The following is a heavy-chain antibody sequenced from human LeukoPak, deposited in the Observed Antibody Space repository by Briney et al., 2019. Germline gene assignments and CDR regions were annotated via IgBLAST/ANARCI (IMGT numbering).Heavy chain of an antibody. Sequence: GGSLRLSCAASGFTFSSYTRNWVRQAPGKGLEWVSHISTSSSTIYYADSVKGRFTISRDNAKNSLYLQMNSLRDEDTAGYYCARDSIAVASLDYWGQGTLVTVSS. CDR1: GFTFSSYT. CDR2: ISTSSSTI. CDR3: ARDSIAVASLDY. D-gene: IGHD6-19*01. J-gene: IGHJ4*02. V-gene: IGHV3-48*02.